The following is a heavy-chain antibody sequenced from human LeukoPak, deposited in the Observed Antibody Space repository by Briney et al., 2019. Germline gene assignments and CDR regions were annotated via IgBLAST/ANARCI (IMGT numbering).Heavy chain of an antibody. CDR3: ARGNKIYDYVWGSYLTT. CDR1: GYTFTSYG. Sequence: ASVKVSCKASGYTFTSYGISWVRQAPGQGLEWMGWISAYNGNTNYAQKLQGRVTMTTDTSTSTAYMELRSLRSDDTAVYYCARGNKIYDYVWGSYLTTWGQGTLVTVSS. J-gene: IGHJ5*02. V-gene: IGHV1-18*01. D-gene: IGHD3-16*02. CDR2: ISAYNGNT.